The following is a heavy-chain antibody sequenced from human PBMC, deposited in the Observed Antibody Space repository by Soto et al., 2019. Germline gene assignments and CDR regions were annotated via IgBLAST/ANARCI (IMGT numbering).Heavy chain of an antibody. CDR2: IDPSDSYT. V-gene: IGHV5-10-1*01. CDR3: ARHQRYAERLSALDY. D-gene: IGHD1-1*01. Sequence: LKISCEGSGYNFPYYWITWVRQMPGKGLEWMGTIDPSDSYTNYSPSFQGHVTLSADKSISTAYLQWSSLKASDTAMYYCARHQRYAERLSALDYWSQGTPVTVSS. J-gene: IGHJ4*02. CDR1: GYNFPYYW.